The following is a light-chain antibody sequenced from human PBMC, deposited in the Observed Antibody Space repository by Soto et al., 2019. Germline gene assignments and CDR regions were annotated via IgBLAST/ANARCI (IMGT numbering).Light chain of an antibody. J-gene: IGKJ4*01. CDR3: QQYSDWPPA. CDR1: RCVSSK. CDR2: GAS. Sequence: EIVMTQSPATLSVSPGERATLSCRASRCVSSKLAWYQQKPGQAPRLVIYGASTRATDIPARFRGSGSGTDFTLIITSLLSEDFAVYYCQQYSDWPPAFGGGTKVEIK. V-gene: IGKV3-15*01.